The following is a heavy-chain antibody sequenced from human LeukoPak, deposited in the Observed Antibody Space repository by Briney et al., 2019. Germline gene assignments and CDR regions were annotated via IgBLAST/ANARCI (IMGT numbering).Heavy chain of an antibody. CDR3: ARHVAVGPFDP. V-gene: IGHV4-39*01. J-gene: IGHJ5*02. Sequence: PSEALSLTCAVYGGSFSGDFWGWIRQPPGKGLEWIGSIYYSGSTYYNPSLKSRVTISVDTSKNQFSLKLSSVTAADTAVYYCARHVAVGPFDPWGQGTLVTVSS. CDR1: GGSFSGDF. CDR2: IYYSGST. D-gene: IGHD2-2*01.